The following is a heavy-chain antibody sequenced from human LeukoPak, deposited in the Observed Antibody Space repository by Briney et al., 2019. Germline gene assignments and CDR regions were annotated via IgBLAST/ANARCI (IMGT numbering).Heavy chain of an antibody. CDR2: IYCSGST. J-gene: IGHJ3*02. CDR1: GGSISSYY. D-gene: IGHD3-22*01. V-gene: IGHV4-59*01. CDR3: ARTIPSYYYDSSSYASDI. Sequence: SETLSLTCTVSGGSISSYYWSWIRQPPGKGLEWIGDIYCSGSTNYNPSLKSRVTISVDTSKNQFSLKLSSVTAADTAVYYCARTIPSYYYDSSSYASDIWGQGTMVTVSS.